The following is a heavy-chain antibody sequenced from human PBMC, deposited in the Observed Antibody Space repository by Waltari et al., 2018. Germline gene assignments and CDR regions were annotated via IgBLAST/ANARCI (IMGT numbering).Heavy chain of an antibody. CDR3: ARGGSSSSPFDY. V-gene: IGHV3-53*02. J-gene: IGHJ4*02. Sequence: EVQLVETGGGLIQPGGSLRLSCAASGFTVSSNYMSWVRQAPGKGLEWVSVIYSGGSTYYADSVKGQFTISRDNSESTLYLQMNSVRDEDTAVYYCARGGSSSSPFDYWGQGTLVTVSS. CDR2: IYSGGST. CDR1: GFTVSSNY. D-gene: IGHD6-13*01.